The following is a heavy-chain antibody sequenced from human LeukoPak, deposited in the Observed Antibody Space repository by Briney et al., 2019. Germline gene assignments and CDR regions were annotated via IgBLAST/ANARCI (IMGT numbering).Heavy chain of an antibody. CDR1: GGSISSSSYY. Sequence: SETLSLTCTVSGGSISSSSYYWGWIRQPPGKGLEWIGSIYYSGSTYYNPSLKSRVTISVDTSKNQFSLKLSSVTAADTAVYYCARREPSEGDAFDIWGQGTMVTVSS. D-gene: IGHD6-6*01. J-gene: IGHJ3*02. CDR2: IYYSGST. V-gene: IGHV4-39*07. CDR3: ARREPSEGDAFDI.